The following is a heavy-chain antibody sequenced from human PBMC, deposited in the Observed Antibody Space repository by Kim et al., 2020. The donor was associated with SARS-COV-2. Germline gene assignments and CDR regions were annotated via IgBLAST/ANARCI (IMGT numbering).Heavy chain of an antibody. Sequence: GGSLRLSCAASGFTFSSYWMHWVRQAPGKGLVWVSRINSDGSSTSYADSVKGRFTISRDNAKNTLYLQMNSLRAEDTAVYYCARDPTHGLLRMVRGVNDAFDIWGQGTMVTVSS. CDR3: ARDPTHGLLRMVRGVNDAFDI. V-gene: IGHV3-74*01. CDR1: GFTFSSYW. CDR2: INSDGSST. J-gene: IGHJ3*02. D-gene: IGHD3-10*01.